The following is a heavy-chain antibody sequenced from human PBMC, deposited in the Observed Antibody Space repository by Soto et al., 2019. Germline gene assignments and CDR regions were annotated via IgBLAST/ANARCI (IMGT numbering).Heavy chain of an antibody. D-gene: IGHD6-13*01. J-gene: IGHJ4*02. CDR2: ISSSSSYT. CDR1: GFTFSDYY. V-gene: IGHV3-11*06. CDR3: ARDSTNLYSSSSGGN. Sequence: QVQLVESGGGLVKPGGSLRLSCAASGFTFSDYYMSWIRQAPGKGLEWVSYISSSSSYTNYADSVKGRFTISRDNAKNSLYLQMNSLRAEDTAVYYCARDSTNLYSSSSGGNWGQGTLVTVSS.